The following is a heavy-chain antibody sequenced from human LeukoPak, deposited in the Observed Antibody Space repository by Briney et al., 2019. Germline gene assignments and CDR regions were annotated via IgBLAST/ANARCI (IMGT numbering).Heavy chain of an antibody. V-gene: IGHV4-59*01. CDR1: GGSISSYY. CDR3: ASSDYYDSSGYTFDY. Sequence: PSETQSLTCTVSGGSISSYYWSWIRQPPGKGLEWIGYIYYSGSTNYNPSLKSRVTISVDTSKNQFSLKLSSVTAADTAVYYCASSDYYDSSGYTFDYWGQGTLVTVSS. J-gene: IGHJ4*02. CDR2: IYYSGST. D-gene: IGHD3-22*01.